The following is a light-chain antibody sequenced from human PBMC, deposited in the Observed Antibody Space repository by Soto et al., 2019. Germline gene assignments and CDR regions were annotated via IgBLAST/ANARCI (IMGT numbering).Light chain of an antibody. Sequence: QSVLTQPRSVPGSPGQSVTISCNGTTSDVGGYNYVSWYQQHPGKAPKLMIYDVTKRPSGVPDRFSGSKSGNTASLTISGLQADDEADYYCGSYAHRSPPLYVFGTGTKLTVL. CDR3: GSYAHRSPPLYV. CDR2: DVT. V-gene: IGLV2-11*01. CDR1: TSDVGGYNY. J-gene: IGLJ1*01.